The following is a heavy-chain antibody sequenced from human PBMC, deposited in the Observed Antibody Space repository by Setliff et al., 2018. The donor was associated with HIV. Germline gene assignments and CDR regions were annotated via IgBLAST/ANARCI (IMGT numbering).Heavy chain of an antibody. Sequence: ASVKVSCKASGYSFITYVVYWVRQAPGQRLEWMGWINAGNGNTKYSQKFQGRVTITRDTSAKIAYMELSSLRSEDTAVYYCARVGYLGHPYSSGPNWFDPWGQGTLVTVSS. D-gene: IGHD6-19*01. CDR3: ARVGYLGHPYSSGPNWFDP. V-gene: IGHV1-3*01. CDR1: GYSFITYV. J-gene: IGHJ5*02. CDR2: INAGNGNT.